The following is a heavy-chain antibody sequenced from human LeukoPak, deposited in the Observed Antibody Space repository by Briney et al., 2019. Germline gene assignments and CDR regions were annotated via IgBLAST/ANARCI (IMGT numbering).Heavy chain of an antibody. J-gene: IGHJ4*02. D-gene: IGHD6-13*01. CDR3: ARDRGGSIAAAGTFDY. CDR1: GGTFSSYA. CDR2: IIPIFGTA. Sequence: SVKVSCKASGGTFSSYAISWVRQAPGQGLEWMGGIIPIFGTANYAQKFQGRVTVTADKSTSTAYMELSSLRSEDTAVYYCARDRGGSIAAAGTFDYWGQGTLVTVSS. V-gene: IGHV1-69*06.